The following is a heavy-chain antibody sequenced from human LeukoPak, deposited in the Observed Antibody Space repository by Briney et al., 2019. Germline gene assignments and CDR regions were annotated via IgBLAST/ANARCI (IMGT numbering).Heavy chain of an antibody. V-gene: IGHV5-51*01. CDR3: SSSNVYYDSSGFFDY. Sequence: GESLKISCKGSGSSFTSYWIGWVRQMPGKGLEWMGIIYPGDSDTRYSPSFQGQVTISADKSISTAYLQWSSLKASDTAMYYCSSSNVYYDSSGFFDYWGQGTLVTVSS. J-gene: IGHJ4*02. CDR2: IYPGDSDT. D-gene: IGHD3-22*01. CDR1: GSSFTSYW.